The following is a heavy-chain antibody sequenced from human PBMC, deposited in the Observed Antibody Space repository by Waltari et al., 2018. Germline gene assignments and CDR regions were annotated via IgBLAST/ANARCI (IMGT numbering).Heavy chain of an antibody. Sequence: EVQLVESGGGLVQPGGSWGLSGAASGSTFISFWMSWVRQAPGKGLEWVANIKRDGSEKYYVDSMRGRFTISRDNAKNSLYLQMNSLRAEDTAVYYCARGTYSNYGVDYWGQGTLVTVSS. CDR1: GSTFISFW. J-gene: IGHJ4*02. D-gene: IGHD4-4*01. CDR3: ARGTYSNYGVDY. V-gene: IGHV3-7*01. CDR2: IKRDGSEK.